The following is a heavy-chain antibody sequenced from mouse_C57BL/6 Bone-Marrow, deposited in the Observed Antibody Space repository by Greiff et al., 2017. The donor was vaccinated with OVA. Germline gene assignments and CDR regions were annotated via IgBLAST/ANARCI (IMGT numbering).Heavy chain of an antibody. V-gene: IGHV1-4*01. CDR1: GYTFTSYT. CDR2: INPSSGYT. CDR3: ARWGDGPV. J-gene: IGHJ1*03. Sequence: VQLQESGAELARPGASVKMSCKASGYTFTSYTMHWVKQRPGQGLEWIGYINPSSGYTKYNQKFKDKATLTADKSSSTAYMQLSSLTSEDSAVYYCARWGDGPVWGTGTTVTVSS. D-gene: IGHD2-3*01.